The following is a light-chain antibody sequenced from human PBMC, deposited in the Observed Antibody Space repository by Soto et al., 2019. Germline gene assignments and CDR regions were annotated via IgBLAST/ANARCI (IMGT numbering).Light chain of an antibody. V-gene: IGLV3-21*02. CDR1: NIGSKI. Sequence: SYELTQPPSVSVAPGQTARITCGGNNIGSKIVHWYQQKPGQPPVVVVRDDADRRSGIPDRLSGSNTGNTATLTISRVEDGDEEDDYCQVWDSDSDHVVFGGGTKLTVL. CDR2: DDA. CDR3: QVWDSDSDHVV. J-gene: IGLJ3*02.